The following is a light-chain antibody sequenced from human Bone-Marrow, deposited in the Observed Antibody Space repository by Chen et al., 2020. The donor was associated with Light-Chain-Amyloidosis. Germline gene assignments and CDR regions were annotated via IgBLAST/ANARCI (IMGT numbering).Light chain of an antibody. V-gene: IGLV2-14*03. Sequence: QFALTHPASVSGSPGQSITISGTGTSSDVGVYNYVSWYQQHPGKAPVLIIYVVTSRPSGVSNRFSGARSGSTAALPSSGLQADDEADYYCSSYRTTNTLVFGGGTKLTGL. J-gene: IGLJ2*01. CDR1: SSDVGVYNY. CDR3: SSYRTTNTLV. CDR2: VVT.